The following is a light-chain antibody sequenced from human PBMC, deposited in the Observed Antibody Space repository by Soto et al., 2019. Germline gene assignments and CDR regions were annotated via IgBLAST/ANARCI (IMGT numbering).Light chain of an antibody. CDR2: EVS. J-gene: IGLJ1*01. Sequence: LTQPPSASGSPGQSVTISCTATSGDVGGYNYVSWYQQHPGKAPKLMIYEVSKRPSGVPDRFSGSKSGNTASLTVSGLQAEDEADYYCSSYAGSNNYVFGTGTKVTVL. V-gene: IGLV2-8*01. CDR3: SSYAGSNNYV. CDR1: SGDVGGYNY.